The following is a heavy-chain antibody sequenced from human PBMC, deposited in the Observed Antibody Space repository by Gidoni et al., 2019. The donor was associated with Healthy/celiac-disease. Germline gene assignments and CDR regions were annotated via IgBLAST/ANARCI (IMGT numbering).Heavy chain of an antibody. CDR1: GGSISSSSYY. J-gene: IGHJ3*02. CDR3: ARPRGHCGGVPCAFDI. V-gene: IGHV4-39*01. D-gene: IGHD2-21*01. Sequence: QLQLQESGPGLVKPSATLSLTCTVSGGSISSSSYYWGWFRQPPGKGLEWIGSIYYSGSTYYNPSLKSRVTISVDTSKNQFSLKLSSVTAADTAVYYCARPRGHCGGVPCAFDIWGQGTMVTVSS. CDR2: IYYSGST.